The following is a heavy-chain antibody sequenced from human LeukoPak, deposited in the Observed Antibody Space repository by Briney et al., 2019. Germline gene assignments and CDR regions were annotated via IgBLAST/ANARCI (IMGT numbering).Heavy chain of an antibody. CDR2: IYSGGST. CDR3: ASLRGYCSSTSCYNY. J-gene: IGHJ4*02. V-gene: IGHV3-53*01. Sequence: GGSLRLSCAASGFTVSSNYMSWVRQAPGKGPEWVSVIYSGGSTYYADSVKGRFTISRDNSKNTLYLQMNSLRAEDTAVYYCASLRGYCSSTSCYNYWGQGTLVTVSS. CDR1: GFTVSSNY. D-gene: IGHD2-2*02.